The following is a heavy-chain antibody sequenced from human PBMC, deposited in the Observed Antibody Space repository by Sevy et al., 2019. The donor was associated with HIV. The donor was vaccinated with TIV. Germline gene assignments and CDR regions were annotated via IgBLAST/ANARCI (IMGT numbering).Heavy chain of an antibody. CDR1: GFTFSNHA. CDR3: ARDRKVLLVVYAIPFDAFDI. Sequence: GGSLRLSCTASGFTFSNHAMHWVRQGPGKGPEWVAFIRNDGSHEYYVDSVKGRFTISRDNSKNTLYLQMNSLRPEDTAVYYCARDRKVLLVVYAIPFDAFDIWGQGTMVTVSS. CDR2: IRNDGSHE. D-gene: IGHD2-8*02. V-gene: IGHV3-30*02. J-gene: IGHJ3*02.